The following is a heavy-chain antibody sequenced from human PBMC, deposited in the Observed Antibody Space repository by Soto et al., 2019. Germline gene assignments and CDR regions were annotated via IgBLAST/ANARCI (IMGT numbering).Heavy chain of an antibody. CDR2: ISYDGSNK. CDR1: GFTFSSYG. V-gene: IGHV3-30*18. CDR3: AKGGGYSGYLNWFDP. Sequence: QVQLVESGGGVVQPGRSLRLSCAASGFTFSSYGMHWVRQAPGKGLEWVAVISYDGSNKYYADSVKGRFTISRDNSKKTMYLQMNSLRAEDTAVYYCAKGGGYSGYLNWFDPWGQGTLVTVSS. J-gene: IGHJ5*02. D-gene: IGHD5-12*01.